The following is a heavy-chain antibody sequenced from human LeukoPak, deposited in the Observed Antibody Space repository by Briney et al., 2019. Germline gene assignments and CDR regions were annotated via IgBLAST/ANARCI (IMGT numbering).Heavy chain of an antibody. CDR1: GYTFTSYA. CDR3: ARDRAGGFGELYPDAFYI. J-gene: IGHJ3*02. V-gene: IGHV1-3*01. CDR2: INAGNGNT. Sequence: ASVKVSCKASGYTFTSYAMHWVRQAPGQRLEWMGWINAGNGNTKYSQKFQGRVTITRDTSASTAYMELSSLRSEDTAVYYCARDRAGGFGELYPDAFYIWGQGTMVTVSS. D-gene: IGHD3-10*01.